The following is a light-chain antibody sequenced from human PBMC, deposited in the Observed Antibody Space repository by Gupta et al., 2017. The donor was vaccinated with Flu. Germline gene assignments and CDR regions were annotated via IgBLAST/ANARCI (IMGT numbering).Light chain of an antibody. CDR2: AAS. J-gene: IGKJ2*01. V-gene: IGKV1-9*01. Sequence: PSFLSASVGDRVTITCRASQGISSYLGWYQQKPGKAPKLLIYAASNLQSGVPSRFSGSGSGRQFTLTIRSLQPEDFATYFCQQVNSYPYTFAPGTKLEIK. CDR3: QQVNSYPYT. CDR1: QGISSY.